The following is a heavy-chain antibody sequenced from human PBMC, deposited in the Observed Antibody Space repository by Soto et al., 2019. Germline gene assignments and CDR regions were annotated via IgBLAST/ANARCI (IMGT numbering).Heavy chain of an antibody. J-gene: IGHJ3*02. D-gene: IGHD1-20*01. CDR3: ARGAHLHSHGPLSGRRGAFDI. CDR1: GGTFSSYA. Sequence: GASVKVSCKASGGTFSSYAISWVRQAPGQGLEWMGGIIPILGTANYAQKFQGRVTITADKSTSTAYMELSSLRSEDTAVYYCARGAHLHSHGPLSGRRGAFDIWGQGTMVTV. CDR2: IIPILGTA. V-gene: IGHV1-69*10.